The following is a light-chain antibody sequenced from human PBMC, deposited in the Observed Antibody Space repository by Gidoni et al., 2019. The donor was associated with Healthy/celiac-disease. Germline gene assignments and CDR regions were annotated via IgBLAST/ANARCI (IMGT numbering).Light chain of an antibody. J-gene: IGKJ4*01. Sequence: FSCSASQSVSSNLAWYQQKPGQAPRLLLYGASTRATGIPARFSGSGSGTEFTLTISSLQSEEFSVYYFQQYNNWPLTFGGGTKVEIK. CDR1: QSVSSN. CDR3: QQYNNWPLT. CDR2: GAS. V-gene: IGKV3-15*01.